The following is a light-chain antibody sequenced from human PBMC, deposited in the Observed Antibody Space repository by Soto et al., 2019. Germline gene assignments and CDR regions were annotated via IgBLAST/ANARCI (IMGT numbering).Light chain of an antibody. CDR1: SSDVGAYNY. CDR2: EVS. CDR3: SSYTSTSTSYV. J-gene: IGLJ1*01. V-gene: IGLV2-14*01. Sequence: QSVLTQPASVSGSPGQSITISCTGTSSDVGAYNYVSWYQHHPGKAPKLMIYEVSNRPSGVSNRFSGSKSGNTASLTISGLQAEDEADYYCSSYTSTSTSYVFGTGTKLTVL.